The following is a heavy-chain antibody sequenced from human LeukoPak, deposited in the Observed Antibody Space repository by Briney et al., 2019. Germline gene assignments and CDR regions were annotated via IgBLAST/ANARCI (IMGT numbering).Heavy chain of an antibody. CDR3: ARVGNRGGATTGFDF. Sequence: ASVTVSCKASGYTFTAYYMHWVRQAPGQGLKWMGLLNTNSGGTNYAQNFRGRVTMTRDTSISTAYMELSSVIPDDTAVYYCARVGNRGGATTGFDFWGQGTLVTVSS. CDR1: GYTFTAYY. CDR2: LNTNSGGT. D-gene: IGHD1-26*01. J-gene: IGHJ4*02. V-gene: IGHV1-2*02.